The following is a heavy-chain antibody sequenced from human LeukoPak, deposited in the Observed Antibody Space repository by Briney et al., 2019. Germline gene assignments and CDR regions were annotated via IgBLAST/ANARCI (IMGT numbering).Heavy chain of an antibody. CDR2: ISGSGHDI. V-gene: IGHV3-11*04. CDR3: ARGRSSGPFAGFDP. Sequence: GGSLRLSCATSGFTFSDSYMTWVRQAPGKGVEWVAYISGSGHDINYSESAKGRFTISRDSSKNTLFLQMNSLRADDTAVYYCARGRSSGPFAGFDPWGQGTLVTVSS. CDR1: GFTFSDSY. D-gene: IGHD3-22*01. J-gene: IGHJ5*02.